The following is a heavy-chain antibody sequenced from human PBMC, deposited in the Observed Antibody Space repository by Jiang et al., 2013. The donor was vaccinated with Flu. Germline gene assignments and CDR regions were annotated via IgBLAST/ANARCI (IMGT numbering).Heavy chain of an antibody. Sequence: LLKPSETLSLTCAVYGGSFSGYYWSWIRQPPGKGLEWIGEINHSGSTNYNPSLKSRVTISVDTSKNQFSLKLSSVTAADTAVYYCARETITMIVVVRNDAFDIWGQGTMVTVSS. J-gene: IGHJ3*02. V-gene: IGHV4-34*01. CDR1: GGSFSGYY. CDR2: INHSGST. CDR3: ARETITMIVVVRNDAFDI. D-gene: IGHD3-22*01.